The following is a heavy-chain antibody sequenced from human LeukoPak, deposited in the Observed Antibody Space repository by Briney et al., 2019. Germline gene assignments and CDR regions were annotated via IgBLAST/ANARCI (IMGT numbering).Heavy chain of an antibody. CDR2: INPNSGGT. Sequence: ASVKVSCKASGYTFTGYYMHWVRQAPGQGLEWMGWINPNSGGTNYAQKFQGWVTMTRDTSTSTVYMELSSLRSEDTAVYYCARDKSEGSSGWFTTGNDYWGQGTLVTVSS. J-gene: IGHJ4*02. V-gene: IGHV1-2*04. CDR3: ARDKSEGSSGWFTTGNDY. D-gene: IGHD6-19*01. CDR1: GYTFTGYY.